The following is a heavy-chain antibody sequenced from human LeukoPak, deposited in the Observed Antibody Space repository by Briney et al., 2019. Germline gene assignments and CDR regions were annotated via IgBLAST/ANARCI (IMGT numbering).Heavy chain of an antibody. CDR3: ARDSGGSRYNDWFDP. CDR2: IYHSGTS. Sequence: PSETLSLTCAVSGYSISSGYYWGWIRQPPGKGLQWIGNIYHSGTSYSNPSLKSRLTMSVDTSKNQFSLKLSSATAADTAVYYCARDSGGSRYNDWFDPWGQGTLVTVSS. J-gene: IGHJ5*01. V-gene: IGHV4-38-2*02. CDR1: GYSISSGYY. D-gene: IGHD2-15*01.